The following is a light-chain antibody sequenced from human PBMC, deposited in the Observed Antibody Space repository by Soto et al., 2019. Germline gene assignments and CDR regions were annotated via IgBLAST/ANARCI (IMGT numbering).Light chain of an antibody. J-gene: IGLJ3*02. CDR3: CSYAGSYSWV. Sequence: QSALTQPRSVSGSPGQSVTISCTGTSSDVGGYNYVSWYQQHPDKAPKLILYYVNKRPSGVPDRFSGSKSGNTASLTISGLQAEDEADYYCCSYAGSYSWVFGGGTKVTVL. CDR1: SSDVGGYNY. CDR2: YVN. V-gene: IGLV2-11*01.